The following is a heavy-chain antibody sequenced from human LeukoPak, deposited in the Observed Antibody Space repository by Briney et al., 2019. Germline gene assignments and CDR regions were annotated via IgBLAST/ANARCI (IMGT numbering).Heavy chain of an antibody. CDR3: AREAYGHFDY. V-gene: IGHV4-39*07. J-gene: IGHJ4*02. CDR1: GGSIRSSYYY. CDR2: IYDSGST. Sequence: PSETLSLTCTVSGGSIRSSYYYWGWIRQPPGKGLEWIGSIYDSGSTYYNPSLKSRVTISVDRSKNQFSLKLSSVTAADTAVYYCAREAYGHFDYWGQGTLVTVSS. D-gene: IGHD3-10*01.